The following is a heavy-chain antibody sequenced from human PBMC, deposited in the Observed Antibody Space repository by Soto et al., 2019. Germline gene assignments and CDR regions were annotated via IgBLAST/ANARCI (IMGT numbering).Heavy chain of an antibody. J-gene: IGHJ3*02. CDR3: VADYQDAFKM. CDR2: ISSGRDNM. CDR1: GFTFNTYP. V-gene: IGHV3-48*01. Sequence: EVQLVESVGGLVQPGGSLRLSCAASGFTFNTYPMNWVRQAPAKGLEWLSHISSGRDNMYYAVSVKGPFTISRDNPKNSLFLQMDSLRVEDTGLYYCVADYQDAFKMWGQGTMVTVSS.